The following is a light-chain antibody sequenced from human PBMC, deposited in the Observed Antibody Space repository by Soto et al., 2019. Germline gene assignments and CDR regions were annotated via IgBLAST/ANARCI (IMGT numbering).Light chain of an antibody. CDR2: GNS. Sequence: QSVLTQPPSVSGAPGQRVTISCTGSSSNIGAGYDVHWYQQLPGTAPKLLLYGNSNRPSGVPDRFSGSKSGTSASLAITGLQAEDDADYCCQAYDSSLSGYVFGTGTQLTVL. V-gene: IGLV1-40*01. CDR1: SSNIGAGYD. CDR3: QAYDSSLSGYV. J-gene: IGLJ1*01.